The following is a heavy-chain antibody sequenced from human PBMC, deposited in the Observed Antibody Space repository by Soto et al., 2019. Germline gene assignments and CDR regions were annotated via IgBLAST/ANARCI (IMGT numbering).Heavy chain of an antibody. CDR2: IYDGGTT. D-gene: IGHD3-10*01. CDR1: GGSISSAAYC. Sequence: QVQLQESGPRLVSPSQTLSLTCTVSGGSISSAAYCWSWIRQSPDKGLEWIGHIYDGGTTYSSPSLKGRVTLPADTSETQFSLKLSSVSAADTAVYYCARGPSGDKIDYWGQGIQVTVSS. J-gene: IGHJ4*02. CDR3: ARGPSGDKIDY. V-gene: IGHV4-30-4*01.